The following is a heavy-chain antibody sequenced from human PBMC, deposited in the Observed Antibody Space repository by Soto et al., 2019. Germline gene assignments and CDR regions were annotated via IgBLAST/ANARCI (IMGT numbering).Heavy chain of an antibody. V-gene: IGHV4-31*03. D-gene: IGHD3-22*01. CDR1: GASINSGGYY. CDR2: IHNSGST. Sequence: PLETLSLTCTVSGASINSGGYYWSWIRQHPGKGLELIGYIHNSGSTSYNPSLKSRVTISLDTSQNQFSLKLTSVTAADTAVYYCATAASSGYYARAWGQGTLVTVSS. J-gene: IGHJ4*02. CDR3: ATAASSGYYARA.